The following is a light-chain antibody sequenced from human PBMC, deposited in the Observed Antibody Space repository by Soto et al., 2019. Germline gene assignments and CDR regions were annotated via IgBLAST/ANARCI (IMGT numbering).Light chain of an antibody. J-gene: IGLJ1*01. V-gene: IGLV2-14*01. Sequence: QSVRTQPASVSGSPGQSITISCTGTTNEVGGYNYVSWYQQHPGKAPKLLIFEVSSRPSGVSNRFSGSKSGNTASLTISALQAEDEADYFCNSYTSSTSRPYVFGTGTKVTVL. CDR1: TNEVGGYNY. CDR3: NSYTSSTSRPYV. CDR2: EVS.